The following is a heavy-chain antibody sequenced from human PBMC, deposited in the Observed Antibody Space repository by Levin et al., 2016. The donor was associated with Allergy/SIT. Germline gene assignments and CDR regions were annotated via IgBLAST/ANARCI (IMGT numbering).Heavy chain of an antibody. CDR3: AHIYSGTIDY. V-gene: IGHV2-5*02. J-gene: IGHJ4*02. CDR2: IYWDDDK. Sequence: PGKALEWLALIYWDDDKRYSPSLKSRLTITKDTSKNQVVLTMTNMDPVDTATYYCAHIYSGTIDYWGQGTLVTVSS. D-gene: IGHD6-13*01.